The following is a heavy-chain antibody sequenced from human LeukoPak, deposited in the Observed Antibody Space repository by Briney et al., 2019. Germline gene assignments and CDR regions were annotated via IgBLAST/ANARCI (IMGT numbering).Heavy chain of an antibody. CDR1: GFTFSDYY. J-gene: IGHJ4*02. Sequence: GGSLRLSCAASGFTFSDYYMSWIRQAPGKGLEWVSAISTSGGSTYYADSVKGRFTISRDNSKNTLSLQMNSLRAEDTAVYYCARDYYDGIGYYYEDYWGQGTLVTVSS. CDR3: ARDYYDGIGYYYEDY. D-gene: IGHD3-22*01. V-gene: IGHV3-23*01. CDR2: ISTSGGST.